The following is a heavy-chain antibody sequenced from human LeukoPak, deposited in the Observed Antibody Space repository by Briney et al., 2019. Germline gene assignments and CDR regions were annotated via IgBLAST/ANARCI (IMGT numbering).Heavy chain of an antibody. CDR1: GGSISSSSYY. V-gene: IGHV4-39*01. D-gene: IGHD1-26*01. CDR2: IYYSGST. CDR3: ARHGGYAYAFDI. J-gene: IGHJ3*02. Sequence: SETLSLTCTVSGGSISSSSYYWGWIRQPPGKGLEWIGSIYYSGSTYYNPSLKSGVTISVDTSKNQFSLKLSSVTAADRAVYYCARHGGYAYAFDIWGQGTTVTVSS.